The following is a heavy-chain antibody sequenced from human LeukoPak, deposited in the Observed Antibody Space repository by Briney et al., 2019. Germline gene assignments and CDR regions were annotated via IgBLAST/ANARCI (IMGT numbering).Heavy chain of an antibody. CDR2: IKSKTNGGTT. CDR1: GFTFSNAW. CDR3: TKDDPLNLS. J-gene: IGHJ4*02. D-gene: IGHD3-16*01. V-gene: IGHV3-15*01. Sequence: GGSLRLSCAASGFTFSNAWMSWVRQAPGKGLEWVGRIKSKTNGGTTDYAAPVKGRFAISRDDSKNTLYLQMNSLKTEDTAVYYCTKDDPLNLSWRQGTLVTVSS.